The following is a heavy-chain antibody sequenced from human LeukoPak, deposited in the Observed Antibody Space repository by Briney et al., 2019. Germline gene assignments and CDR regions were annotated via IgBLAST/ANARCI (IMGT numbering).Heavy chain of an antibody. J-gene: IGHJ5*02. CDR3: ARAHIAAAYNWFDP. Sequence: PGGSLRRSCAASGFTFSSYAMSWVRQAPGKGLEWVSAISGSGGSTYYADSVKGRFTISRDNAKNSLYLQMNSLRAEDTAVYYCARAHIAAAYNWFDPWGQGTLVTVSS. CDR1: GFTFSSYA. D-gene: IGHD6-13*01. V-gene: IGHV3-23*01. CDR2: ISGSGGST.